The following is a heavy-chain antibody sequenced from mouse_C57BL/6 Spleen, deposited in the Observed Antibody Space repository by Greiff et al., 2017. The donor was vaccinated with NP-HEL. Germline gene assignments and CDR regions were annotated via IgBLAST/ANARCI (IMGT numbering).Heavy chain of an antibody. Sequence: QVQLQQSGAELVKPGASVKISCKASGYAFSSYWMNWVKQRPGKGLEWIGQIYPGDGDTNYNGNFKGKATLTADKSSSTAYMQLSSLTSEDSAVYFCARGHGSSYVYYAMDYWGQGTSVTVSS. CDR2: IYPGDGDT. D-gene: IGHD1-1*01. CDR1: GYAFSSYW. V-gene: IGHV1-80*01. CDR3: ARGHGSSYVYYAMDY. J-gene: IGHJ4*01.